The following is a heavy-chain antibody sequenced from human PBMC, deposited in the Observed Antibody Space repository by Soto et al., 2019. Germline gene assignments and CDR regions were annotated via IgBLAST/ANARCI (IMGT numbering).Heavy chain of an antibody. CDR2: VNPSGASP. V-gene: IGHV1-46*03. CDR1: GYIFTTYY. J-gene: IGHJ6*02. Sequence: ASVKVSCKASGYIFTTYYIHWVRQAPGQGPEWMGIVNPSGASPNYAQKFQGRVIMTSDTSTSTVYMDLSSLRYEDTAVYYCARTGGSYYFHGMDVWGQGTTVTV. D-gene: IGHD3-10*01. CDR3: ARTGGSYYFHGMDV.